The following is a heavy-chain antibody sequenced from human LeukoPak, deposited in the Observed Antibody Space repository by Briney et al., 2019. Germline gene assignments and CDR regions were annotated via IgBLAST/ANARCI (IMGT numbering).Heavy chain of an antibody. CDR3: TTAGISGTRWYYNGMDV. V-gene: IGHV3-33*01. CDR1: GFTFSSYG. CDR2: IWYDGSNK. Sequence: PGGSLRLSCAASGFTFSSYGMHWVRQAPGKGLEWVAVIWYDGSNKYYADSVKGRFTISRDNSKNTLYLQMNSLGAEDTAVYYCTTAGISGTRWYYNGMDVWGQGTTVTVSS. D-gene: IGHD1-20*01. J-gene: IGHJ6*02.